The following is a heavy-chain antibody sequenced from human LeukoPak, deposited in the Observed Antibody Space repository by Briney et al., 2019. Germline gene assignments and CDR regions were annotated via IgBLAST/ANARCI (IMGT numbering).Heavy chain of an antibody. Sequence: SETLSLTCTVSGGSISSYYRSWIRQPPGKGLEWIGYIYYSGSTNYNPSLKSRVTISVDTSKNQFSLKLSSVTAADTAVYYCARAEQSRYFDYWGQGTLVTVSS. D-gene: IGHD1/OR15-1a*01. V-gene: IGHV4-59*01. J-gene: IGHJ4*02. CDR1: GGSISSYY. CDR3: ARAEQSRYFDY. CDR2: IYYSGST.